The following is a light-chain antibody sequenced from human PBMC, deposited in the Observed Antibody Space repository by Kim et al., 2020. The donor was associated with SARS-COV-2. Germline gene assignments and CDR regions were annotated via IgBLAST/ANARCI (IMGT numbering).Light chain of an antibody. CDR2: DND. CDR1: RSNIGNNP. V-gene: IGLV1-51*01. Sequence: QSVLTQPPSVSAAPGHKVTISCSGSRSNIGNNPVSWYQQFPGTAPRLITYDNDKRPSGIPDRFSSSKSGTSATLGITGLRTGAEADYYCATWDSSLSVGVFGGGTKVTVL. J-gene: IGLJ3*02. CDR3: ATWDSSLSVGV.